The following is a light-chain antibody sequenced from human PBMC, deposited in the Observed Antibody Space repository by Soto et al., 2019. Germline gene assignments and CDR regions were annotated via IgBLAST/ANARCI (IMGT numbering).Light chain of an antibody. J-gene: IGLJ3*02. CDR3: TSYTTSSTHWV. V-gene: IGLV2-14*01. Sequence: QSALTQPASVSGSPGQSITISCTGTSSDVGGYNYVSWYQQHPDKAPKLMIYEVSNRPSGVSNRFSGSKSGNTASLTISGLQAEDEADYYCTSYTTSSTHWVFGGGTKVTV. CDR2: EVS. CDR1: SSDVGGYNY.